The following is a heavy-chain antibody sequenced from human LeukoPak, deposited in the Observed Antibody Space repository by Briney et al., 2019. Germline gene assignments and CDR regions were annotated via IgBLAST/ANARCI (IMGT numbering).Heavy chain of an antibody. V-gene: IGHV3-48*01. CDR2: ISSSSDTK. D-gene: IGHD3-22*01. CDR1: GSTFGSYT. CDR3: ARDYYDSSGYYSYYYYGMDV. Sequence: PGGSLRLSCAVSGSTFGSYTMNWVRQAPGKGLEWVSYISSSSDTKYYADSVKGRFTISRDNAKNSLYLQVNSLRAEDTAVYYCARDYYDSSGYYSYYYYGMDVWGQGTTVTVSS. J-gene: IGHJ6*02.